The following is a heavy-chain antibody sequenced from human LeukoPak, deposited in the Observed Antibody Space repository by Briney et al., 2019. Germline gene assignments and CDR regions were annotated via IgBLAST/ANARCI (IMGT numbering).Heavy chain of an antibody. D-gene: IGHD2-2*02. Sequence: PSQTLSLTCTVSGGSISSGGYYWSWIRQHPGKGLEWIGYIYYSGSTYYNPPLKSRVTISVDTSKNQFSLKLSSVTAADTAVYYCARSMGSSTSCYRGCYYYFDYWGQGTLVTVSS. CDR2: IYYSGST. CDR1: GGSISSGGYY. J-gene: IGHJ4*02. CDR3: ARSMGSSTSCYRGCYYYFDY. V-gene: IGHV4-31*03.